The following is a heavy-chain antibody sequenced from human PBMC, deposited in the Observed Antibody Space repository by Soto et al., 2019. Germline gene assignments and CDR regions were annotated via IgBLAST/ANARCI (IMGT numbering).Heavy chain of an antibody. CDR2: IRSKAYGGTT. CDR1: GFTFGGYA. Sequence: GGSLRLSCTASGFTFGGYAMSWFRQAPGKGLEWVGFIRSKAYGGTTEYAASVKGRFTISRDDSKSIAYLQTNSLKTEDTAVYYCTRAVDDFWSGYYLSLDYWGQGTLVTVSS. J-gene: IGHJ4*02. V-gene: IGHV3-49*03. D-gene: IGHD3-3*01. CDR3: TRAVDDFWSGYYLSLDY.